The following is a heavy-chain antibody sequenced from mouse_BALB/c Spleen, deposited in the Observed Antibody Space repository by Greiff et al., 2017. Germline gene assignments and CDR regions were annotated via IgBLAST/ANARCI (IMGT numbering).Heavy chain of an antibody. D-gene: IGHD2-10*02. CDR2: ISSGSSTI. V-gene: IGHV5-17*02. J-gene: IGHJ4*01. CDR1: GFTFSSFG. Sequence: EVKLQESGGGLVQPGGSRKLSCAASGFTFSSFGMHWVRQAPEKGLEWVAYISSGSSTIYYADTVKGRFTISRGNPKNTLFLQMTSLRSEDTAMYYCARREYGHMDYWGQGTSVTVSS. CDR3: ARREYGHMDY.